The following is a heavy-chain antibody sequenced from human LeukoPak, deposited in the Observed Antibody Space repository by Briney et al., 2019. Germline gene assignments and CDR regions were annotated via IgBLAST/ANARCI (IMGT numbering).Heavy chain of an antibody. CDR3: VRARLIRLENFFDY. Sequence: PGGSLRLSCATSGFTFSNHEMNWVRQAPGKGLEWVAYTSRGGSDISYADSVKGRLTISTDNANSSLYLQMNSLRAEDTAVYFCVRARLIRLENFFDYWGQGTLVTVSS. V-gene: IGHV3-48*03. CDR2: TSRGGSDI. CDR1: GFTFSNHE. D-gene: IGHD2-21*02. J-gene: IGHJ4*02.